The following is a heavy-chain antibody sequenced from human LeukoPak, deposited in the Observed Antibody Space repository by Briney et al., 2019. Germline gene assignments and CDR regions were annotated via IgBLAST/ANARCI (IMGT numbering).Heavy chain of an antibody. J-gene: IGHJ5*02. CDR1: GFTFDDYA. D-gene: IGHD5-12*01. V-gene: IGHV3-9*01. CDR3: AKDIVPTIHTISAAS. Sequence: PGRSLRLSCAASGFTFDDYAMHWVRQAPGKGLEWVSGISWNSGNIGYADSVKGRFTISRDNAKNSLHLQMNGLRAEDTALYYCAKDIVPTIHTISAASWGQGTLVTVSS. CDR2: ISWNSGNI.